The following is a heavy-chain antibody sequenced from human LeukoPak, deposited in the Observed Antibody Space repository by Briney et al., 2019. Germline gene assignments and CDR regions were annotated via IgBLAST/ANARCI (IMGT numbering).Heavy chain of an antibody. D-gene: IGHD3-9*01. CDR2: ISSGSSYT. Sequence: GGSLRLSCAASGFTFSDYYMSWIRQAPGKGLEWVSYISSGSSYTNYADSVKGRSTISRDNAKNSLYLQMNSLRAEDTAVYYCARDLTYYDILTGPPFDYWGQGTLVTVSS. J-gene: IGHJ4*02. CDR3: ARDLTYYDILTGPPFDY. V-gene: IGHV3-11*06. CDR1: GFTFSDYY.